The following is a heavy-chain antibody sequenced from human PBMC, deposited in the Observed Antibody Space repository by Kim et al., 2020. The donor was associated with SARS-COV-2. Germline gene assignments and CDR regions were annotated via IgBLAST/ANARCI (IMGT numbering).Heavy chain of an antibody. CDR2: ISSTSSTI. CDR3: VRGGYLGI. Sequence: GGSLRLSCVASGFNFSTYIMSWVRQAPGKGLEWVSYISSTSSTIYYADSVKGRFTISRDNAKNSLYLQMNSLRDEDTAVYYCVRGGYLGIWGQGTMVTVSS. V-gene: IGHV3-48*02. CDR1: GFNFSTYI. J-gene: IGHJ3*02. D-gene: IGHD5-12*01.